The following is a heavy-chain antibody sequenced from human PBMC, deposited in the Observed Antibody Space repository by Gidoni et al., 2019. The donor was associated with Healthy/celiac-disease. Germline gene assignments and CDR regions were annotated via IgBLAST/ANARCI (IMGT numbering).Heavy chain of an antibody. CDR3: AIWGVDTAMVAEAFDI. V-gene: IGHV1-18*01. CDR1: GYPFTSYG. CDR2: ISAYNGNT. Sequence: QVQLVQSGAEVKKPGASVKVSCKASGYPFTSYGISWLRQAPGQGLEWMGWISAYNGNTNYAQKLQGRVTMTTDTSTSTAYMELRSLRSDDTAVYYCAIWGVDTAMVAEAFDIWGQGTMVTVSS. D-gene: IGHD5-18*01. J-gene: IGHJ3*02.